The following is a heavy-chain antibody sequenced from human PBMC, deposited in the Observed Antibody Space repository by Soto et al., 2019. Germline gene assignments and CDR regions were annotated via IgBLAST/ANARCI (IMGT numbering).Heavy chain of an antibody. CDR3: ARLLGGWYYMDV. CDR2: IIPIFGTA. Sequence: GASVRVSCKASGCTFSSYAISWARQAPGQGLEWMGGIIPIFGTANYAQKFQGRVTITADESKNQFSLKLSSVTAADTAVYYCARLLGGWYYMDVWGKGTTVTVSS. V-gene: IGHV1-69*13. J-gene: IGHJ6*03. D-gene: IGHD6-19*01. CDR1: GCTFSSYA.